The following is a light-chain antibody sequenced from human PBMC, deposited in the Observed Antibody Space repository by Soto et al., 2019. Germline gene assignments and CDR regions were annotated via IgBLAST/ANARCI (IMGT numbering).Light chain of an antibody. V-gene: IGKV4-1*01. Sequence: DIVMTQSPDSLAVSLGERATINCKSSQSLLFSSDNRNNLTWYQQKPGQPPKLLLSWASTRESGVPDRFSGSGSGTDFTLTISRLQAEDVAVYYCHQHYSTPYTFGQGTKLEIK. J-gene: IGKJ2*01. CDR3: HQHYSTPYT. CDR1: QSLLFSSDNRNN. CDR2: WAS.